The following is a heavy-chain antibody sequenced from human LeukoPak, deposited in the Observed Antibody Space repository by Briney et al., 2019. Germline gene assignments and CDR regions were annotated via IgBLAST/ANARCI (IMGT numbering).Heavy chain of an antibody. J-gene: IGHJ4*02. CDR2: INPNSGGT. CDR1: GYTFTGYY. Sequence: ASVKVSCKASGYTFTGYYMHWVRQAPGQGLEWMGWINPNSGGTNYAQKFQGRVTMTRDTSISTAYMELSRLRSDDTAVYYCASLDLVLPQLIGPQVAFAYWGQGTLVTVSS. CDR3: ASLDLVLPQLIGPQVAFAY. D-gene: IGHD3-10*01. V-gene: IGHV1-2*02.